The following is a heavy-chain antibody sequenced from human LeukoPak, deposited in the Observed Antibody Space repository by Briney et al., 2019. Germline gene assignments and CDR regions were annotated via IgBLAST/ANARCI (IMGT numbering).Heavy chain of an antibody. CDR2: IRSGGNAI. CDR1: GFTFSSYN. J-gene: IGHJ4*02. CDR3: ARGAARNYFDY. Sequence: GGSLRLSCAASGFTFSSYNMNWVRQAPGKGLEWISHIRSGGNAIYYASSVKGRFTISRDNAKNSLYLEMKSLRAEDTAVYFCARGAARNYFDYWGQGTPVTVSS. V-gene: IGHV3-48*01. D-gene: IGHD1-14*01.